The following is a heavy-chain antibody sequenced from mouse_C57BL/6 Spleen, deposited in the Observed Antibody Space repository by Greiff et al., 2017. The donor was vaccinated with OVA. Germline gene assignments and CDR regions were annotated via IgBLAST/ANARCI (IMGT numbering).Heavy chain of an antibody. J-gene: IGHJ2*01. V-gene: IGHV7-3*01. CDR3: ARSPRERGGYIDY. Sequence: EVKLVESGGGLVQPGGSLSLSCAASGFTFTDYYMSWVRQPPGKALEWLGFIRNKANGYTTEYSASVKGRYTISRDNSQSILYLQMNALRAEDSATYLGARSPRERGGYIDYWCQGTTHSVSS. CDR2: IRNKANGYTT. CDR1: GFTFTDYY.